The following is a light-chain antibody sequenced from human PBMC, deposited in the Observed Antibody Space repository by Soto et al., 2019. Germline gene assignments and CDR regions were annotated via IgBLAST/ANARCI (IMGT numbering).Light chain of an antibody. J-gene: IGLJ3*02. CDR2: SNN. V-gene: IGLV1-44*01. CDR3: AAWGASLKGWV. CDR1: SSNIGSNT. Sequence: QSVLTQPPSASGTPGQRVTISCSGSSSNIGSNTVNWYQQLPGTAPKLLIYSNNQRPSGVPDRFSGSKSGTSASLAISGLQSEDEADYYCAAWGASLKGWVFGRGTKLTVL.